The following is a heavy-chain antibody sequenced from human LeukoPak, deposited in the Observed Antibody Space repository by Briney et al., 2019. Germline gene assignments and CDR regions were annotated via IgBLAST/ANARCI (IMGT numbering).Heavy chain of an antibody. V-gene: IGHV3-7*03. J-gene: IGHJ3*02. CDR1: GFTFSSYW. Sequence: GGSLRLSCAASGFTFSSYWMSWVRQAPGKGLEWVANIKQDGSEKYYVDSVKGRFIISRDNAKKSLYLQMNSLRAEDTAVYYCARGYQYYYDSSGNGDAFDIWGQGTMVTVSS. D-gene: IGHD3-22*01. CDR3: ARGYQYYYDSSGNGDAFDI. CDR2: IKQDGSEK.